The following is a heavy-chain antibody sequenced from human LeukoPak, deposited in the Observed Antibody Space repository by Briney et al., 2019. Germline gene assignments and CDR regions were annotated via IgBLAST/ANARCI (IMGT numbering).Heavy chain of an antibody. D-gene: IGHD3-3*01. J-gene: IGHJ4*02. V-gene: IGHV3-23*01. CDR1: GFTFSSYA. CDR2: ISGSGGST. Sequence: GGSLRLSCAASGFTFSSYAMSWVRQAPGKGLEWVSAISGSGGSTYYADSVKGRFTISRGNSKNTLYLQMNSLRAEDTAVYYCAKDYDFWSGYYTPGAYFDYWGQGTLVTVSS. CDR3: AKDYDFWSGYYTPGAYFDY.